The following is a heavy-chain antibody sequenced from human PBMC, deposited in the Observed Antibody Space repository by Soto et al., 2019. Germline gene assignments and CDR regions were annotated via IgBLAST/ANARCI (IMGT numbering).Heavy chain of an antibody. CDR2: IYANGNE. Sequence: QITLKESGPTLVKPTETLTLTCTFSGFSLSTGGGAVGWIRQPPGKALEWLALIYANGNEVYSSSLRNRLTITKDTSKHQVVLTMTNMDPVDTATYYCAHRRSVASRCWFDPWGQGTLVIVSS. CDR3: AHRRSVASRCWFDP. CDR1: GFSLSTGGGA. J-gene: IGHJ5*02. D-gene: IGHD6-6*01. V-gene: IGHV2-5*01.